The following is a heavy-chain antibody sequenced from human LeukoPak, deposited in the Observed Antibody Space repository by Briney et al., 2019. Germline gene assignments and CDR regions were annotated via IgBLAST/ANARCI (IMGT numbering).Heavy chain of an antibody. V-gene: IGHV1-2*02. CDR2: INPNSGGT. D-gene: IGHD3-22*01. CDR1: GYTFTGYY. CDR3: ARSIVVAKNYFDY. Sequence: ASVKVSCKASGYTFTGYYMHWLRQAPGQGLEWMGWINPNSGGTNYAQKFQGRVTMNRDTSISTAYMELSRLRSDDTAVYYCARSIVVAKNYFDYWGQGNLVTVSS. J-gene: IGHJ4*02.